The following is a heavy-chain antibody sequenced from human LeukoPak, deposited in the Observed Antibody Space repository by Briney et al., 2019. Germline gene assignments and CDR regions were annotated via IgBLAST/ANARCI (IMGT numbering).Heavy chain of an antibody. Sequence: GGSLRLSCAASGFTFSSYGMHWVRQAPGKGLEWVAVISYDGSYKYYADSVKGRFTISRDNSKNTLYLQMNSLRAEDTAVYYCAIDYGDYLNYYYGMDVWGQGTTVTVSS. CDR1: GFTFSSYG. CDR3: AIDYGDYLNYYYGMDV. J-gene: IGHJ6*02. CDR2: ISYDGSYK. D-gene: IGHD4-17*01. V-gene: IGHV3-30*03.